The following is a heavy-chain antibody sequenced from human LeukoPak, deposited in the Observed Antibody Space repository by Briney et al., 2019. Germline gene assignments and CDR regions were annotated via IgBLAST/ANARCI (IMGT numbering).Heavy chain of an antibody. Sequence: GGSLRLSCAASGFTFSSYSMNWVRQAPGKGLEWVSSISSSSSYIYYADSVKGRFTISRDNAKNSLYLQMNSLRAEDTAVYYCARAKGSGWFYYYYMDVWGKGTTVTVSS. CDR2: ISSSSSYI. CDR1: GFTFSSYS. V-gene: IGHV3-21*01. J-gene: IGHJ6*03. CDR3: ARAKGSGWFYYYYMDV. D-gene: IGHD6-19*01.